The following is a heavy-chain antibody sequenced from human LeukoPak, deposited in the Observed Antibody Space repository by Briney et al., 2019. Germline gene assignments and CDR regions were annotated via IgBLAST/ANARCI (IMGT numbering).Heavy chain of an antibody. J-gene: IGHJ3*02. D-gene: IGHD6-13*01. Sequence: SETLSLTCTVSGGSISSSSYYWGWIRQPPGKGLEWIGSIYYSGSTYYNPSLKSRVTISVDTSKNQFSLKLSSVTAADTAVYYCARTTIAAAYSDAFDIWGQGTMVTVSS. CDR3: ARTTIAAAYSDAFDI. V-gene: IGHV4-39*01. CDR1: GGSISSSSYY. CDR2: IYYSGST.